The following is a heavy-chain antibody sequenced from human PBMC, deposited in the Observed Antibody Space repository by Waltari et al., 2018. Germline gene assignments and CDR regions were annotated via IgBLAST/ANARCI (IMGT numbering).Heavy chain of an antibody. CDR2: TVYSGAGT. V-gene: IGHV3-23*01. CDR1: GFTFSSYA. CDR3: AKGFGSTCYSTFDY. Sequence: EVQLLESGGGLVQPGGSLRLSCAASGFTFSSYAMTWVRQAPGKGLEWVSSTVYSGAGTNHADSVKGRVTISRDNAKNTLYRQMNSLGAEDTAVYYCAKGFGSTCYSTFDYWGQGTLVTVSS. J-gene: IGHJ4*02. D-gene: IGHD2-15*01.